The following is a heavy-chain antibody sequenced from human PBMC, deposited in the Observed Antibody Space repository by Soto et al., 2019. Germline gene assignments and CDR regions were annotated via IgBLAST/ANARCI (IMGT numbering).Heavy chain of an antibody. CDR1: GFTFSSYS. D-gene: IGHD1-26*01. J-gene: IGHJ3*02. CDR2: ISSSGGYI. Sequence: EVQLVESGGGLVKPGGSLRLSCAASGFTFSSYSMNWVRQAPGKGLEWVSSISSSGGYIYYADSVKARFTISRDNAKNSLSLQMNSLRAEDTAVYYCARKNNGASYNLDDAFDIWGQGTMVTVSS. V-gene: IGHV3-21*01. CDR3: ARKNNGASYNLDDAFDI.